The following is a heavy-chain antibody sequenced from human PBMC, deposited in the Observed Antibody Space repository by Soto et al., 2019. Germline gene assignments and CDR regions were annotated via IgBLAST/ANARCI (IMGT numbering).Heavy chain of an antibody. CDR2: ISYNGKYE. Sequence: PGGSLTLSCAACGFAFITYTMHWVRQAPGKGLEWVADISYNGKYEYYADSVKGRFTISRDNSKSTLYLQMNSLTPEDTAVYYCETTPGGAPYWGQGT. V-gene: IGHV3-30*04. D-gene: IGHD2-15*01. J-gene: IGHJ4*02. CDR3: ETTPGGAPY. CDR1: GFAFITYT.